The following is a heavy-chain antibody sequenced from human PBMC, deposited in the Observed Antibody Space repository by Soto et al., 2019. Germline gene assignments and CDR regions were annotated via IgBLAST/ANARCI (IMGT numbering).Heavy chain of an antibody. CDR1: GFTFSSYA. J-gene: IGHJ4*02. CDR2: XXXXGXXT. V-gene: IGHV3-23*01. CDR3: AKNRAPF. Sequence: GGSLRLSCAASGFTFSSYAMSWVRQAPGKGLEXXSXXXXXGXXTYYADSVKGRFTISRDNSKNTLYLQMKSLRAEDTAVYYCAKNRAPFWGQGTLVTVSS.